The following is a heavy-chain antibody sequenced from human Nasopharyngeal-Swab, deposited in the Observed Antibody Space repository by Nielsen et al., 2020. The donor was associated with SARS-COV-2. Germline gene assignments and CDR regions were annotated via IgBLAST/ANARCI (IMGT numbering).Heavy chain of an antibody. CDR1: GLTVSSTY. CDR2: PEIGGTT. V-gene: IGHV3-53*01. J-gene: IGHJ1*01. CDR3: ARDLGGGYCTTTNCPGS. D-gene: IGHD2-2*01. Sequence: GESLKISCAVSGLTVSSTYMSWVRQAPGKGLEWVSVPEIGGTTHYADSVMGRFSISRDSSTNTLYLQMNNVRAEDTAVYYCARDLGGGYCTTTNCPGSWGQGTLVTVSS.